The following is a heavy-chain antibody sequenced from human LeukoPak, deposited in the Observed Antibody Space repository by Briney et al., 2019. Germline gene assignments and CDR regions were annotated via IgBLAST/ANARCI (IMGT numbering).Heavy chain of an antibody. V-gene: IGHV1-18*01. CDR1: GYTFTSYG. J-gene: IGHJ6*03. CDR2: ISAYNGNT. Sequence: ASVKVSCKASGYTFTSYGISWVRQAPGQGLEWMGWISAYNGNTNYAQKLQGRVTMTTDTSTSTAYMELRSLRSDDTAVYYCARGLYDFWSGYYKYYYYYMDVWGKGTTVTVSS. D-gene: IGHD3-3*01. CDR3: ARGLYDFWSGYYKYYYYYMDV.